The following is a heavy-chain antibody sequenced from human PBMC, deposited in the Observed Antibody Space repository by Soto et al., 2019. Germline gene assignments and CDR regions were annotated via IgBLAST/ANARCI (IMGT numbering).Heavy chain of an antibody. CDR3: ARSQGSSTSLEIYDYYYYGMDV. CDR2: LIPISETT. J-gene: IGHJ6*02. D-gene: IGHD2-2*01. Sequence: QVQLVQSGAEVKKPGSSVKVSCKASGGTFSSYAISWVRQAPGQGLEWMGGLIPISETTNYAQKFQGRVTITADESKSTAYMELSSLRSEDTAVYYCARSQGSSTSLEIYDYYYYGMDVWGQGTTVTVSS. V-gene: IGHV1-69*01. CDR1: GGTFSSYA.